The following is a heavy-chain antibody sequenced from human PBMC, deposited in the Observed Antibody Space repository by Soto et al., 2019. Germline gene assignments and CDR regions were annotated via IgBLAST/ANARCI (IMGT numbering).Heavy chain of an antibody. CDR2: INPNSGGT. CDR1: GYTFTGYY. Sequence: GASVKVSCKASGYTFTGYYMHWVRQAPGQGLEWMGWINPNSGGTNYAQKFQGWVTMTRDTSISTAYMELSRLRSDDTAVYYCAREVVVPAAIPVTYYYYYMDVWGKGTTVTVSS. CDR3: AREVVVPAAIPVTYYYYYMDV. J-gene: IGHJ6*03. D-gene: IGHD2-2*02. V-gene: IGHV1-2*04.